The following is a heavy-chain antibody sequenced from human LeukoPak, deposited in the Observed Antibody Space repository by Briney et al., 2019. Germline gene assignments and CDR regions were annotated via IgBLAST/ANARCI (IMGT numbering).Heavy chain of an antibody. D-gene: IGHD4-17*01. V-gene: IGHV1-46*01. CDR3: AREPPKKGGDYVWFDP. CDR2: INPSGGST. Sequence: ASVKVSCKASGYTFTSYYMHWVRQAPGQGLEWMGIINPSGGSTSYAQKFQGRVTMTRDMSTSTVYMELSSLRSEDTAVYYCAREPPKKGGDYVWFDPWGQGTLVTVSS. CDR1: GYTFTSYY. J-gene: IGHJ5*02.